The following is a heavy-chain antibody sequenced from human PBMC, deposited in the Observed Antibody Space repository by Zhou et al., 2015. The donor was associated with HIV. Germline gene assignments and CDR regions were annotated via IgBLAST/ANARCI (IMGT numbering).Heavy chain of an antibody. J-gene: IGHJ4*02. CDR2: INPNSGDT. CDR1: GYSFTAFY. Sequence: QVHLVQSRTEVKKPGASVKVSCKASGYSFTAFYLHWVRQAPGQGLEWMGWINPNSGDTNFAQKFQGRVTVTRDTSINTVYMEVTRLKSDDTAVYYCARGGPRIYDSPGYNDYWGQGTLVIVSS. CDR3: ARGGPRIYDSPGYNDY. V-gene: IGHV1-2*02. D-gene: IGHD3-22*01.